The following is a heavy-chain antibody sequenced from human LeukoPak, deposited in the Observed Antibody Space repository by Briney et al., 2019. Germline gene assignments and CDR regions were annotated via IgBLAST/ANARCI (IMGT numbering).Heavy chain of an antibody. J-gene: IGHJ4*02. CDR3: ARGDYDFWSGYPY. D-gene: IGHD3-3*01. CDR2: ISSSSSYI. V-gene: IGHV3-21*01. CDR1: GFTFSSYS. Sequence: GXSLRLPCAASGFTFSSYSMNWVRQAPGKGLEWVSSISSSSSYIYYADSVKGRFTISRDNAKNSLYLQMNSLRAEDTAVYYCARGDYDFWSGYPYGGQGTLVTVSS.